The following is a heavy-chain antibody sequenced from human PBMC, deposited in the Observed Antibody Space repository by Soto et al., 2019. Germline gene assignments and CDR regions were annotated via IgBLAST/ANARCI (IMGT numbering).Heavy chain of an antibody. CDR1: GYTFTSYD. Sequence: QVQLVQSGAEVKKPGASVKVSCKASGYTFTSYDINWVRQATGQGLEWMGWMNPNSGNTGYAQKFQGRVTMTRNTSISTAYMELSSLRSEDTAVYYCARVAGSSRNNFLTGFNWFDVWGQGTTVTVSS. J-gene: IGHJ6*02. CDR3: ARVAGSSRNNFLTGFNWFDV. CDR2: MNPNSGNT. D-gene: IGHD3-9*01. V-gene: IGHV1-8*01.